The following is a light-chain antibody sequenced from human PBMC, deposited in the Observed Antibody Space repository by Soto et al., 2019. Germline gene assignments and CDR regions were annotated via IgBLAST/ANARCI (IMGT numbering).Light chain of an antibody. CDR1: SSDVGRYNY. CDR3: SSYAITSTPIYV. J-gene: IGLJ1*01. CDR2: EVS. V-gene: IGLV2-14*01. Sequence: QSVLTQPASVSGSPGQSSTISCTGTSSDVGRYNYVSWYQHHPGKAPKLMISEVSNRPSGISNRFSGSKSGNTASLTISGLQAEDEADYYCSSYAITSTPIYVFGTGTKVTVL.